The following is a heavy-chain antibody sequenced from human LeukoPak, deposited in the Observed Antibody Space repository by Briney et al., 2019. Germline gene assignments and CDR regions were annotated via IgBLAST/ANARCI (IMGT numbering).Heavy chain of an antibody. CDR3: ARGRSGSYGY. CDR1: GGSISSGSYY. D-gene: IGHD6-19*01. J-gene: IGHJ4*02. V-gene: IGHV4-61*02. Sequence: SQTLSLTCTVSGGSISSGSYYWSWIRQPAGKGLEWIGRIYTSGSTNYNPSLKGRVTISVDTSKNQFSLKLSSVTAADTAVYYCARGRSGSYGYWGQGTLVTVSS. CDR2: IYTSGST.